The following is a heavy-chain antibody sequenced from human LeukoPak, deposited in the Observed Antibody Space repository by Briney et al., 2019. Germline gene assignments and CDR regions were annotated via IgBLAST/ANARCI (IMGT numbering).Heavy chain of an antibody. CDR1: GGSVSSGSYY. D-gene: IGHD2-15*01. Sequence: SETLSLTCTVSGGSVSSGSYYWSWIRQPPGKGLEWIGYIYYSGSTNYNPSLKSRVTILVDTSKNQFSLKLSSVTAADTAVYYCAREFHCSGGSCFGYDYWGQGTLVTVSS. CDR3: AREFHCSGGSCFGYDY. V-gene: IGHV4-61*01. CDR2: IYYSGST. J-gene: IGHJ4*02.